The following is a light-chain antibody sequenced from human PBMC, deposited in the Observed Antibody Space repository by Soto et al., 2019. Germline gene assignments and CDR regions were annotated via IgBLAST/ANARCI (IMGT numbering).Light chain of an antibody. CDR1: SSDVGGYNY. CDR2: DVS. V-gene: IGLV2-11*01. Sequence: QSALTQPRSVSGSPGQSVTISCTGTSSDVGGYNYVSWYQQHPGKAPKLMIYDVSKRPSVVTDRFSGSKSGNTASLTISGLQAEDEAHYYCCSYAGSYTFYVFGTGTKLTVL. J-gene: IGLJ1*01. CDR3: CSYAGSYTFYV.